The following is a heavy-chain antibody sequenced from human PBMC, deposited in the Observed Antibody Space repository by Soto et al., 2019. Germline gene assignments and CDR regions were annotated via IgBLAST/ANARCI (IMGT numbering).Heavy chain of an antibody. CDR3: ARGSGYYYYGMDV. V-gene: IGHV3-33*01. J-gene: IGHJ6*02. CDR1: GFTFSSYG. D-gene: IGHD3-10*01. CDR2: IWYDGSNK. Sequence: GGSLRLSCAASGFTFSSYGMHWVRQAPGKGLEWVAVIWYDGSNKYYADSVKGRFTISRDNSKNTLYLQMNSLRAEDTAVYYCARGSGYYYYGMDVWGQGTTVTVSS.